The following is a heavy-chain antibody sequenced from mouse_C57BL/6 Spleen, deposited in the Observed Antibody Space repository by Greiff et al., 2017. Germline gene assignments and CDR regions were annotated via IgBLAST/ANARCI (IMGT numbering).Heavy chain of an antibody. D-gene: IGHD2-5*01. V-gene: IGHV1-39*01. CDR2: INPNYGTT. CDR3: AREERDYSNYEGFAY. J-gene: IGHJ3*01. CDR1: GYSFTDYN. Sequence: QLQQSGPELVKPGASVKISCKASGYSFTDYNMNWVKQSNGKSLEWIGVINPNYGTTSYNQQFKGKATLTVDQSSSTAYMQLNSLTSEGSAVYYCAREERDYSNYEGFAYWGQGTLVTVSA.